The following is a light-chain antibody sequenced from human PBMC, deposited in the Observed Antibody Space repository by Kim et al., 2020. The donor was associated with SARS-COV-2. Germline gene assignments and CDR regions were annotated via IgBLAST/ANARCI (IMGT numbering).Light chain of an antibody. J-gene: IGKJ4*01. Sequence: ASVGDRVTITCRTSQAIRDDLGWYQQKPGKAPKLLIYSASILQGGVPSRFSVSGSGTNFTLTIDNLQPEDFATYYCLLGYNYALIVGGGTKVDIK. V-gene: IGKV1-6*01. CDR1: QAIRDD. CDR2: SAS. CDR3: LLGYNYALI.